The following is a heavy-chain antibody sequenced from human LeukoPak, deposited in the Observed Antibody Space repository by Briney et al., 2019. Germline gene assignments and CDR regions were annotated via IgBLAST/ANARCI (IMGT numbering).Heavy chain of an antibody. CDR1: GFTFSSYA. J-gene: IGHJ4*02. V-gene: IGHV3-23*01. D-gene: IGHD3-10*01. CDR2: ISGSGGSS. CDR3: AKDGVAITMVRGVIITGYFDY. Sequence: PGGSLRLSCAASGFTFSSYAMSLVRQAPGKGLEWVSAISGSGGSSYYGDSVKGRFIISRDNSKNTLYLQMNSLRAEDTAVYYCAKDGVAITMVRGVIITGYFDYWGQGTLVTVSS.